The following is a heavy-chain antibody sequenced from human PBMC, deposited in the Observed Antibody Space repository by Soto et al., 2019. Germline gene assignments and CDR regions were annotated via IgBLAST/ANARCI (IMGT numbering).Heavy chain of an antibody. CDR3: VKDRYVDY. V-gene: IGHV3-64D*06. Sequence: GGSVRLSCSVSGFIFSSYAMHWVRQAPGKGLEYVASISSEGASTYYTDSVKGRFIISRDNSKNTLYLQMSSLRAEDTAVYYCVKDRYVDYWGQGILVTVSS. CDR2: ISSEGAST. CDR1: GFIFSSYA. J-gene: IGHJ4*02.